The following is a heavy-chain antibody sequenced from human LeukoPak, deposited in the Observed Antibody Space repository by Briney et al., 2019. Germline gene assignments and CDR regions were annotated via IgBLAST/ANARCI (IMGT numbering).Heavy chain of an antibody. Sequence: PGGSLRLSCAASGFTFSSYAMSWVRQAPGKGLEWASAISGSGGSTYYADSVKGRFTISRDNSKNTLYLQMNSLRAEDTAVYYCAKEGWWELERPGVDYWGQGTLVTVSS. J-gene: IGHJ4*02. V-gene: IGHV3-23*01. CDR1: GFTFSSYA. D-gene: IGHD1-1*01. CDR3: AKEGWWELERPGVDY. CDR2: ISGSGGST.